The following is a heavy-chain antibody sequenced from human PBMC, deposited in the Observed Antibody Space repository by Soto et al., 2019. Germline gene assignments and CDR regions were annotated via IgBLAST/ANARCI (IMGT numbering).Heavy chain of an antibody. CDR2: IIPILGIA. Sequence: QVQLVQSGAEVKKPGSSVKVSCKASGGTFSSYTISWVRQAPGPGLEWMGRIIPILGIANYAQKFQGRVTITADKSTSTAYMELSSLRSEDTAVYYCATTSGYSFPAPFDYWGQGTLVTGSS. CDR3: ATTSGYSFPAPFDY. J-gene: IGHJ4*02. V-gene: IGHV1-69*02. D-gene: IGHD3-16*02. CDR1: GGTFSSYT.